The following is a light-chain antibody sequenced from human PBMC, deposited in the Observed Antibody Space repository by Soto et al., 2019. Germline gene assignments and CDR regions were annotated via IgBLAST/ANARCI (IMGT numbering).Light chain of an antibody. CDR2: GAS. Sequence: EIVLTQSPGTLSLSPGERGTLSCRASQSVNSNYLAWYQQKPGQAPRLLIYGASSRATGIPDRFSGSGSGTAVSLTTIRLEPEDFVVYYCQQYGSSPKTFGQGTKVDIK. J-gene: IGKJ1*01. CDR3: QQYGSSPKT. V-gene: IGKV3-20*01. CDR1: QSVNSNY.